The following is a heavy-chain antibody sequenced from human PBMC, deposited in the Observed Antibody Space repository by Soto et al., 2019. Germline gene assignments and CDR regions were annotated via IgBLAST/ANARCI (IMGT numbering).Heavy chain of an antibody. D-gene: IGHD3-22*01. J-gene: IGHJ4*02. CDR1: GGTFSSHA. Sequence: QVQLVQSGAEVKKPGSSVKVSCKASGGTFSSHAISWVRQAPGQGLEWMGGIIPMFATPNYAEKFQGRLSITADESTSTVYMQLSSLRSQDTAVYYCARQFDYDSGGHYYAYWGQGTLVTFSA. CDR3: ARQFDYDSGGHYYAY. V-gene: IGHV1-69*01. CDR2: IIPMFATP.